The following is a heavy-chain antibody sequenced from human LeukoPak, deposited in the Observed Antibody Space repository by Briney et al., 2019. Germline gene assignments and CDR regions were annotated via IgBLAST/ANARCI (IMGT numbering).Heavy chain of an antibody. CDR1: GGSISSYY. J-gene: IGHJ4*02. V-gene: IGHV4-59*08. Sequence: SETLSLTCTVSGGSISSYYWSWIRQPPGKGLEWIGYIYYSGSTNYNPSLKSRVTISVDTSRNQFSLKLSSVTAADTAVYYCARSSSRWYHRLFFDYWGQGTLVTASS. CDR3: ARSSSRWYHRLFFDY. D-gene: IGHD6-13*01. CDR2: IYYSGST.